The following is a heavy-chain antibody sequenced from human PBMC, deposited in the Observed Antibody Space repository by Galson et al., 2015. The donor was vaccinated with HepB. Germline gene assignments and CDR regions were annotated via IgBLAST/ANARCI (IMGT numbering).Heavy chain of an antibody. D-gene: IGHD3-22*01. J-gene: IGHJ4*02. CDR2: IRYDGSNK. Sequence: SLRLSCAASGFTFSSYGMHWVRQAPGKGLEWVAFIRYDGSNKYYADSVKGRFTISRDNSKNTLYLQMNSLRAEDTAVYYCAKDGVRYYYDSSGYYHDYWGQGTPVTVSS. CDR1: GFTFSSYG. CDR3: AKDGVRYYYDSSGYYHDY. V-gene: IGHV3-30*02.